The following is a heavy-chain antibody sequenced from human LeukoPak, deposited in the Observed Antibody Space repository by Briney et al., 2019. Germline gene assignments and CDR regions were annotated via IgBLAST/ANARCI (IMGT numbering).Heavy chain of an antibody. CDR2: MYYSGST. CDR1: GGSISSISYY. J-gene: IGHJ4*02. CDR3: ARATRAARHFDY. V-gene: IGHV4-39*07. Sequence: PSETLSLTCTVSGGSISSISYYWGWIRQPPGKGLEWIVSMYYSGSTYNNPSLKSRVTISVDTSKNQFSLKLSSVTAADTAVYYCARATRAARHFDYWGQGTLVTVSS. D-gene: IGHD6-6*01.